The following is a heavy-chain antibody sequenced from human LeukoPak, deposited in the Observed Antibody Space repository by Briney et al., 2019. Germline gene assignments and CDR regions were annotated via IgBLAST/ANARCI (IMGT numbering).Heavy chain of an antibody. CDR3: ARCYNSSSFAHYYYGMDV. CDR2: IDPSDSYT. CDR1: GYSFTSYW. D-gene: IGHD6-6*01. V-gene: IGHV5-10-1*01. Sequence: GASLKISCKGSGYSFTSYWISWVRQMPGKGLEWMGRIDPSDSYTNYSPSFQGRVTISADKSISTAYLQWSSLKASDTAMYYCARCYNSSSFAHYYYGMDVWGQGTTVTVSS. J-gene: IGHJ6*02.